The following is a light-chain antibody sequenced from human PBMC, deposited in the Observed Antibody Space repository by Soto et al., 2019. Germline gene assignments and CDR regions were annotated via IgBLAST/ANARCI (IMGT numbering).Light chain of an antibody. CDR1: QSISSY. Sequence: IVMTQSPATLSVSPGERATLSCRASQSISSYLAWYQQKPGQAPRLLIYGASTRATDIPARFSGGGSGTEFTLTINSLQSEDVAVYYCHQVNDWPRGTFGQGTKVDI. CDR2: GAS. V-gene: IGKV3-15*01. CDR3: HQVNDWPRGT. J-gene: IGKJ1*01.